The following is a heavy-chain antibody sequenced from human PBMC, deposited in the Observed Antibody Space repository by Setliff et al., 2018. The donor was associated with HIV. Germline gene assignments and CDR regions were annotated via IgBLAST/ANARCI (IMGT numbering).Heavy chain of an antibody. CDR2: ISGRGAST. CDR3: AKAMGHLPYFFDS. V-gene: IGHV3-23*01. J-gene: IGHJ4*02. CDR1: GFTFREKA. Sequence: GESLKISCVASGFTFREKAMTWARQPPGKGLEWVSGISGRGASTYYADAARDRFTISRDNSRDTVFLEMTSLRAEDTAVYYCAKAMGHLPYFFDSWGQGTLVTAPQ.